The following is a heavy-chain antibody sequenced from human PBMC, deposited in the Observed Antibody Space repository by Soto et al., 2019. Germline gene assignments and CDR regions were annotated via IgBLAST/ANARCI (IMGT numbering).Heavy chain of an antibody. Sequence: PRGSLRLSCAASGFTFISYAIILFRQSPVKGLEWVSAISGSGGSTYYADSVKGRFTISRDNSKNTLYLQMNSLRAEDTAVYYCAKAPTLTTVSNWGQGTLVTVSS. J-gene: IGHJ4*02. D-gene: IGHD4-17*01. CDR2: ISGSGGST. CDR1: GFTFISYA. V-gene: IGHV3-23*01. CDR3: AKAPTLTTVSN.